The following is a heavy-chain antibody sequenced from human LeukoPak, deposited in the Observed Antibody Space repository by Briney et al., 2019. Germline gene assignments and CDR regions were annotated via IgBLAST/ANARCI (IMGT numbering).Heavy chain of an antibody. CDR3: ARYYIEGRCFDY. CDR1: GYIFTGYY. CDR2: INPNSGGT. V-gene: IGHV1-2*02. D-gene: IGHD3-10*01. J-gene: IGHJ4*02. Sequence: ASVKVSCKASGYIFTGYYMHWMRQAPGQGLEWMGWINPNSGGTNYAQKFQGRVTMTRDTSIRTAYMELSRLRSDDTAMYYCARYYIEGRCFDYWGQGTLVTVSS.